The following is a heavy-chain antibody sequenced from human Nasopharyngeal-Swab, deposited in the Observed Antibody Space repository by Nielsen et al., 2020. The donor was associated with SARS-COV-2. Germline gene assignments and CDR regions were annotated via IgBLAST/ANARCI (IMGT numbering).Heavy chain of an antibody. D-gene: IGHD1-7*01. J-gene: IGHJ2*01. CDR3: ARDGGDNWNYGPCCWYFDL. CDR2: IYYSGST. Sequence: LRLSCTVSGGSISSGGYYWSWIRQHPGKGLEWIGYIYYSGSTYYNPSLKSRVTISVDTSKNQFSLKLSSVTAADTAVYYCARDGGDNWNYGPCCWYFDLWGRGTLVTASS. V-gene: IGHV4-31*03. CDR1: GGSISSGGYY.